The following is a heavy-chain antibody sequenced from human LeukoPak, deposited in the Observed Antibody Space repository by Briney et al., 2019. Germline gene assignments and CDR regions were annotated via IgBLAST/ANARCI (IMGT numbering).Heavy chain of an antibody. CDR1: GYTLNELS. D-gene: IGHD3-22*01. CDR2: FNPEDGEP. CDR3: ARDGGKGGIYDSSGYSRGYFDY. J-gene: IGHJ4*02. Sequence: GASVKVSCKVSGYTLNELSVHWVRQAPGKGLEWMGGFNPEDGEPIYAHQFQGRVTMTRDTSTSTVYMEMSSLRSEDTAVYYCARDGGKGGIYDSSGYSRGYFDYWGQGTLVTVSS. V-gene: IGHV1-24*01.